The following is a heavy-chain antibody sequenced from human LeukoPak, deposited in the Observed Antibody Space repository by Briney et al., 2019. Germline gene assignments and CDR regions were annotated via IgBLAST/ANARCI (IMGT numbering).Heavy chain of an antibody. D-gene: IGHD2-2*01. Sequence: SQNVSCKASGGTCSSHTISWVRQGPGQGLEWVGGIIPIFGTANYAQKFQGRVTITADESTSTAYMELSSLRSEDTAVYYCARESSSTSCPFDYWGQGTLVTVSS. V-gene: IGHV1-69*13. J-gene: IGHJ4*02. CDR1: GGTCSSHT. CDR3: ARESSSTSCPFDY. CDR2: IIPIFGTA.